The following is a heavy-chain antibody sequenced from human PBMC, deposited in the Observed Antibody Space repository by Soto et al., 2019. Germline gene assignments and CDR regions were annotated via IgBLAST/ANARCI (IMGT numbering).Heavy chain of an antibody. CDR3: ARDIYGDYVPFMDV. CDR2: IYYSGST. V-gene: IGHV4-59*01. CDR1: GGSISSYY. D-gene: IGHD4-17*01. J-gene: IGHJ6*03. Sequence: GSLRLSCTVSGGSISSYYWSWIRQPPGKGLEWIGYIYYSGSTNYNPSLKSRVTISVDTSKNQFSLKLSSVTAADTAVYYCARDIYGDYVPFMDVWGKGTTVTVSS.